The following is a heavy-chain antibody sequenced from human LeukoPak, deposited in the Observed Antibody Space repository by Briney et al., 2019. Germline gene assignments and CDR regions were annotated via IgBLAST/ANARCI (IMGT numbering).Heavy chain of an antibody. V-gene: IGHV1-2*02. Sequence: ASVKVSCKASGYTFTGYYVHWVRQAPGQGLEWMGWINPNSGGTNFAPKFQGRVTMTRDTSISTAYMELSRLRSDDTAVYYCARDFPYYYDSSGYPYWGQGTLVTVSS. CDR3: ARDFPYYYDSSGYPY. CDR2: INPNSGGT. D-gene: IGHD3-22*01. CDR1: GYTFTGYY. J-gene: IGHJ4*02.